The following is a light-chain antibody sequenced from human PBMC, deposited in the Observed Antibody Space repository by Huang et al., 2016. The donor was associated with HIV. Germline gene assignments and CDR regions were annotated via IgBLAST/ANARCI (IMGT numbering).Light chain of an antibody. J-gene: IGKJ1*01. CDR2: DAS. V-gene: IGKV3-11*01. CDR3: HQHSSWPGT. CDR1: QSVGSY. Sequence: DIVLTQSPATLSLSPGERATLSCRAGQSVGSYLAWYQQTPGQAPRLLVADASHRATGIPARFSGSGSGTDFTLTISGLEPEDFAVYYCHQHSSWPGTFGQGTRVEIK.